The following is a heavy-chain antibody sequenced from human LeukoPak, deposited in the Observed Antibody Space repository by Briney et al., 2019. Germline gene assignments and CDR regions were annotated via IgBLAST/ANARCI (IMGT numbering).Heavy chain of an antibody. CDR2: IYHSGST. CDR3: ATRKLGNDY. D-gene: IGHD7-27*01. Sequence: SETLSLTCTVSGYSISSGYYWGWIRQPPGKGLEWIGSIYHSGSTYYNPSLKSRITISVDTSKNQFSLKLSSVTAADTAVYYCATRKLGNDYWGQGTLVTVSS. CDR1: GYSISSGYY. J-gene: IGHJ4*02. V-gene: IGHV4-38-2*02.